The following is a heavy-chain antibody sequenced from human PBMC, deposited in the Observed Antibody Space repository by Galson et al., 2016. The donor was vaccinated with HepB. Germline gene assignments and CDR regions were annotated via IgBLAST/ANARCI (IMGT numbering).Heavy chain of an antibody. J-gene: IGHJ4*02. D-gene: IGHD3-16*01. CDR2: MNHSGGT. V-gene: IGHV4-34*01. CDR3: ASPGGVFTPY. CDR1: GGSFSGYY. Sequence: ETLSLTCAVYGGSFSGYYWSCIRQTPGKGLEWIGEMNHSGGTNYNPSLKSRVTISVDTSKNQFSLRLSSVNAADTAVYYCASPGGVFTPYWGQGTLVTVSS.